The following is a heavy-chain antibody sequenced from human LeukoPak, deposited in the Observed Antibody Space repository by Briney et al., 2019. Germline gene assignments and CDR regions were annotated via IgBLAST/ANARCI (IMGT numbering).Heavy chain of an antibody. CDR3: ARPYCGGGCYSQAFDI. CDR2: IIPILGIA. J-gene: IGHJ3*02. D-gene: IGHD2-21*02. V-gene: IGHV1-69*04. Sequence: SVKVSCKASGGTFSSYAISWVRQAPGQGLEWMGRIIPILGIANYAQKFQGRVTITADKSTSTAYMELSSLRSEDTAVYYCARPYCGGGCYSQAFDIWGQGTMVTVSS. CDR1: GGTFSSYA.